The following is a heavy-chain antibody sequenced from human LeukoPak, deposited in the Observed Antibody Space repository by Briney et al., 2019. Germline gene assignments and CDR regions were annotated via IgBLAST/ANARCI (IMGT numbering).Heavy chain of an antibody. Sequence: SETLSLTCTVSGGSISSDNYYWGWIRQPPGMALEWVGSIHYSGVTYYNPSLKSRVTISVDTSKNHFSLKLSSVTAADTAVYYCARQIHGERKLDWFDHWGQGTLVTVSS. CDR2: IHYSGVT. D-gene: IGHD3-10*01. CDR3: ARQIHGERKLDWFDH. V-gene: IGHV4-39*02. J-gene: IGHJ5*02. CDR1: GGSISSDNYY.